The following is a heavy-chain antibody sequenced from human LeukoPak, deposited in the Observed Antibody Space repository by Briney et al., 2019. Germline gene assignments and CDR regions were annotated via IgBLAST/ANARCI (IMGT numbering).Heavy chain of an antibody. CDR1: GFTVSSNY. J-gene: IGHJ4*02. CDR3: ARDLGDFWSGYSFDY. D-gene: IGHD3-3*01. V-gene: IGHV3-53*01. CDR2: IYSGGST. Sequence: GGSLRLSCAASGFTVSSNYMSWVRQAPGKGLEWDSVIYSGGSTYYADPVKGRFTISRDNSKNTLYLQMNSLRAEDTAVYYCARDLGDFWSGYSFDYWGQGTLVTVSS.